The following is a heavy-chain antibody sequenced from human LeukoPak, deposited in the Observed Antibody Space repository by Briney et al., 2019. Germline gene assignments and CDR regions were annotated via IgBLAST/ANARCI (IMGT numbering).Heavy chain of an antibody. D-gene: IGHD1-26*01. J-gene: IGHJ5*02. CDR2: INHSGST. V-gene: IGHV4-34*01. CDR3: ARGRPDYRGSYHNWFDP. Sequence: SETLSLTCAVYGGSFSGYYWSWIRQPPGKGLEWIGEINHSGSTNYNPSLKSRVTISVDTSKNQFSLKLSSVTAADTAVYYCARGRPDYRGSYHNWFDPCGQGTLVTVSS. CDR1: GGSFSGYY.